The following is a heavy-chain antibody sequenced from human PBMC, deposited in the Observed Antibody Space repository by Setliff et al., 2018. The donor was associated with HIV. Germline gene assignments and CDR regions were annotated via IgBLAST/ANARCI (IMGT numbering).Heavy chain of an antibody. CDR3: ARVEATVRGATYGMDV. J-gene: IGHJ6*02. CDR2: FYETGYT. Sequence: SETLSLTCSVSGPSLSTGHHWGWIRQTPEKGLEWIGSFYETGYTYYNPSLKSRVIISLDTSKNHLSLNLTSVTAADTAVYYCARVEATVRGATYGMDVWGQGTTVTVSS. V-gene: IGHV4-38-2*02. CDR1: GPSLSTGHH. D-gene: IGHD3-10*01.